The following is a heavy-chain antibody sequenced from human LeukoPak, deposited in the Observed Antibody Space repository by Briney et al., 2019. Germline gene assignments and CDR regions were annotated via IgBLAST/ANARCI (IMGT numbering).Heavy chain of an antibody. Sequence: TSETLSPTCTVSGGSINSYYWSWIRQPAGKGLEWIGRIYTSGSTNYNPSLKSRVTLSVDTSKNQFSLKLTSVTAADTAVYYCARDPLHYFGSAPPARDFWGQGTLVTVSS. CDR1: GGSINSYY. CDR3: ARDPLHYFGSAPPARDF. D-gene: IGHD3-10*01. V-gene: IGHV4-4*07. CDR2: IYTSGST. J-gene: IGHJ4*02.